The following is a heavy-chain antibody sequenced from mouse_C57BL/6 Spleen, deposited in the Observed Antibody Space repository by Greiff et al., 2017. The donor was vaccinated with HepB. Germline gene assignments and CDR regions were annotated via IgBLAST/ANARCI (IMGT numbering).Heavy chain of an antibody. D-gene: IGHD2-2*01. V-gene: IGHV1-26*01. CDR2: INPNNGGT. J-gene: IGHJ4*01. Sequence: EVQLQQSGPELVKPGASVKISCKASGYTFTDYYMNWVKQSHGKSLEWIGDINPNNGGTSYNQKFKGKATLTVDKSSSTAYMELRSLTSEDSAVYYCARAGRSTMVTPRAMDYWGQGTSVTVSS. CDR3: ARAGRSTMVTPRAMDY. CDR1: GYTFTDYY.